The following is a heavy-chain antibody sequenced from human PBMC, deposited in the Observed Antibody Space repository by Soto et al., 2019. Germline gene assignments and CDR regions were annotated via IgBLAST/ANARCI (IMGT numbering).Heavy chain of an antibody. CDR2: IVPIVDTS. CDR1: GGTFSSYA. J-gene: IGHJ4*02. CDR3: VIVVAIPGYPAN. D-gene: IGHD5-12*01. V-gene: IGHV1-69*12. Sequence: QVQLVQSGAEVRQPASSVKVSCKTSGGTFSSYAISWVRQAPGQGLEWMGGIVPIVDTSTYAQKFQGRVMITADEATVTVYMELSSLRSDDTAVYYCVIVVAIPGYPANWGQGTLVTVSS.